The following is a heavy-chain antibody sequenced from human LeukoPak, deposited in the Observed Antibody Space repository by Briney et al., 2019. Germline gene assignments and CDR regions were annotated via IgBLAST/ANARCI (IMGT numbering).Heavy chain of an antibody. J-gene: IGHJ4*02. D-gene: IGHD6-13*01. V-gene: IGHV3-23*01. Sequence: GGSLRLSCAASGFTFSSYAMTWVRQAPGKGLEWVSGISGSGGSTYYADSVKGRFTISRDNSKNTLYLQMNNLRAEDTAVYYCAKDHSSSWFHGDADYWGQGTLVTVSS. CDR2: ISGSGGST. CDR3: AKDHSSSWFHGDADY. CDR1: GFTFSSYA.